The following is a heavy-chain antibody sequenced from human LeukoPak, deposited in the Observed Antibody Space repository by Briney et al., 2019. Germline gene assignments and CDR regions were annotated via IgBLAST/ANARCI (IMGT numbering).Heavy chain of an antibody. V-gene: IGHV3-53*01. CDR2: IYSGGST. CDR1: GFTVSSNY. D-gene: IGHD3-22*01. Sequence: GGSLRLSCAASGFTVSSNYMSWVRQAPGKGLGWVSVIYSGGSTYYADSVKGRFTISRDNSKNTLYLQMNSLRAEDTAVYYCARDYYDSSGPPRFDYWGQGTLVTVSS. CDR3: ARDYYDSSGPPRFDY. J-gene: IGHJ4*02.